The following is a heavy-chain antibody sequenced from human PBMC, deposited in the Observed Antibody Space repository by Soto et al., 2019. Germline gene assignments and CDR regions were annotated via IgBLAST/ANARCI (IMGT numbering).Heavy chain of an antibody. D-gene: IGHD3-10*01. J-gene: IGHJ4*01. CDR3: ARDGIIMVCVVMVDY. CDR2: INQSGST. V-gene: IGHV4-34*01. Sequence: KVLEWSGEINQSGSTTDNPSVKSRVTRAVDTSKNQFSLKLSSVTAADTAVYYCARDGIIMVCVVMVDY.